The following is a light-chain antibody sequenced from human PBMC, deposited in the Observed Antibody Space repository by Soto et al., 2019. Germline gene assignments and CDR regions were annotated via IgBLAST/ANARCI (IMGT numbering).Light chain of an antibody. V-gene: IGKV1-39*01. Sequence: DIQMTQSPSSLSASVGDRVTITCRASQTISNSLNWYQQKPGKAPELLIYAASTLQTGVPSRFSGSGSGTDFTLTISSLLPEDFATYYCQQSYSTPRTFGQGTKLEIK. CDR3: QQSYSTPRT. CDR1: QTISNS. J-gene: IGKJ2*01. CDR2: AAS.